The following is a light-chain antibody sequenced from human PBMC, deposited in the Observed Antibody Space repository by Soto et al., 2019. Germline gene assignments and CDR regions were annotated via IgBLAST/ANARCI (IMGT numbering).Light chain of an antibody. CDR2: DAS. V-gene: IGKV3-11*01. J-gene: IGKJ3*01. CDR1: QSVSSY. Sequence: EIVLTRSPGTLSLSPGERATLSCRASQSVSSYLAWYQQKPGQAPRLLIYDASNRATGIPARFSGSGSGTDFTLTISSLEPEDFAVYYCQQRSNLGLFGPGTKVDIK. CDR3: QQRSNLGL.